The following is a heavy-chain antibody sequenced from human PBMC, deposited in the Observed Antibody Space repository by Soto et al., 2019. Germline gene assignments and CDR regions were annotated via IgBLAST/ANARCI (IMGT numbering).Heavy chain of an antibody. Sequence: EVQLLESGGGLVQPGGSLRLSCAASGFSFSYYAMSWVRQAPGKGLEWVSTISGGGSNTYDADSVKGRFTISRDNSNNTLDVQMNSLRAEDTAIYYCAKDRTNSGWPPRFDPWGQGTLVTVSS. CDR1: GFSFSYYA. CDR3: AKDRTNSGWPPRFDP. CDR2: ISGGGSNT. J-gene: IGHJ5*02. D-gene: IGHD6-19*01. V-gene: IGHV3-23*01.